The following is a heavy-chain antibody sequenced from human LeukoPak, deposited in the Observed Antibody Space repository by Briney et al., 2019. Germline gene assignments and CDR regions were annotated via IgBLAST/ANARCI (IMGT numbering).Heavy chain of an antibody. CDR3: ARVPGAPWDYYYMDV. D-gene: IGHD1-26*01. J-gene: IGHJ6*03. CDR1: GFTFRSYW. CDR2: ISNVGTTI. V-gene: IGHV3-48*01. Sequence: QAGGSLRLSCAASGFTFRSYWINWARQAPGRGLEWVSYISNVGTTIYYADSVKGRFTISRDNAKNSLYLQMNSLRAEDTAVYYCARVPGAPWDYYYMDVWGIGTTVTVSS.